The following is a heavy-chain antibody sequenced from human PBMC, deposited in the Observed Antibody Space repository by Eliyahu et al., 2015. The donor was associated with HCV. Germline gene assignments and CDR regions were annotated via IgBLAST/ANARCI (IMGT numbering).Heavy chain of an antibody. D-gene: IGHD6-19*01. CDR1: GFXFVXYA. J-gene: IGHJ6*02. CDR3: AKDISAWGVIAGAQVGMDV. Sequence: EVQLVESGGGLVQPGRSLRLSCAASGFXFVXYAMXWVRQAPGKGLGWVSGISWNSGSIGYADSVKGRFTISRDNAKNSLYLQMNSLRAEDTALYYCAKDISAWGVIAGAQVGMDVWGQGTTVTVSS. CDR2: ISWNSGSI. V-gene: IGHV3-9*01.